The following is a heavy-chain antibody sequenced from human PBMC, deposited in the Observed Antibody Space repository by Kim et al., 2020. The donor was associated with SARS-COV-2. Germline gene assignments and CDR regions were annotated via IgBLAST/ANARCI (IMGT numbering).Heavy chain of an antibody. J-gene: IGHJ4*02. CDR3: ARGSLLWFGESMSYFDY. V-gene: IGHV3-30*07. D-gene: IGHD3-10*01. Sequence: VKGRFTISRDNSKNTLYLQMNSLRAEDTAVYYCARGSLLWFGESMSYFDYWGQGTLVTVSS.